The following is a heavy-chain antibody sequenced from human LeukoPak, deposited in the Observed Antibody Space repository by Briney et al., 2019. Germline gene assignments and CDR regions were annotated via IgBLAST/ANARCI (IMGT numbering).Heavy chain of an antibody. CDR1: GCTINSSSYY. CDR2: IYYIENT. Sequence: PSETLSLTCTVSGCTINSSSYYWGWIRQPPGKVLECIGSIYYIENTYYNPSLKSRVTISVDTSKNNFSLKLGSVTAADTAVYFCARGGQWLAHYFDYWGQGTLVTVSS. CDR3: ARGGQWLAHYFDY. D-gene: IGHD6-19*01. J-gene: IGHJ4*02. V-gene: IGHV4-39*02.